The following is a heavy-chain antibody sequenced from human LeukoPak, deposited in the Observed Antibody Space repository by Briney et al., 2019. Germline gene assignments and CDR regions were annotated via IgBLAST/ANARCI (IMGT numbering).Heavy chain of an antibody. CDR3: ARDHGNGDAFDI. J-gene: IGHJ3*02. V-gene: IGHV4-59*01. CDR1: GGGIGSSY. Sequence: PSETLSQTCTERGGGIGSSYWWWTRQHPRKGLGWIWYIYYSGSTNYNPSLKSRVTISVDTSKNQFSLKLSSVTAADTAVYYCARDHGNGDAFDIWGQGTMVTVSS. D-gene: IGHD1-14*01. CDR2: IYYSGST.